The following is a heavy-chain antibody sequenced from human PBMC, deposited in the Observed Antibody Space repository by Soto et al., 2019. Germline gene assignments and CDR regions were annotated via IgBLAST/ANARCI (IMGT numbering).Heavy chain of an antibody. V-gene: IGHV4-59*01. CDR1: GGSISTYY. CDR2: IYYSGTT. CDR3: ARGKYSGSYYDWFDP. Sequence: SETLSLTCTVSGGSISTYYWSWIRQPPGKGLEWIGYIYYSGTTNYNPSLKSRVTISVDTSKNQFSLKLSSVTAADTAVYYCARGKYSGSYYDWFDPWGQGTLVNRLL. J-gene: IGHJ5*02. D-gene: IGHD1-26*01.